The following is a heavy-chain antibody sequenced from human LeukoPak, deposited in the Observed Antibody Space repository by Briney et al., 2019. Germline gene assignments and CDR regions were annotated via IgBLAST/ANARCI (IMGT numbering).Heavy chain of an antibody. V-gene: IGHV4-34*01. Sequence: SETLSLTCAVYGGSFSGYYWSRIRQPPGKGLEWIGEINHSGSTNYNPSLKSRVTISVDTSKNQFSLKLSSVTAADTAVYYCARTRRVAVRFDYWGQGTLVTVST. CDR1: GGSFSGYY. CDR2: INHSGST. D-gene: IGHD2-2*01. J-gene: IGHJ4*02. CDR3: ARTRRVAVRFDY.